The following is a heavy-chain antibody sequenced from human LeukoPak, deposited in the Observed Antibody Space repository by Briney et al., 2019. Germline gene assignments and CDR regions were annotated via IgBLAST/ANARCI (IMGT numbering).Heavy chain of an antibody. Sequence: GGSLRLSCAVSGFPFSTYNMNWVRQAPGKGLEWVSYIDSSSSTIYYADSVKGRFTVSRDNAKNSLDLQTNSLRSEDTAVYYCVRDRGISFYFDYWGQGTLVTVSS. V-gene: IGHV3-48*01. CDR1: GFPFSTYN. CDR2: IDSSSSTI. CDR3: VRDRGISFYFDY. D-gene: IGHD3-16*02. J-gene: IGHJ4*02.